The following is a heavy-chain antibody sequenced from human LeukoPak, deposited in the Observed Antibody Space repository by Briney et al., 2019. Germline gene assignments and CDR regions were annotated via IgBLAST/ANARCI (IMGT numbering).Heavy chain of an antibody. V-gene: IGHV3-23*01. J-gene: IGHJ4*02. CDR2: ISGSGGST. CDR3: ASGGRPFY. D-gene: IGHD6-6*01. CDR1: GGTFSSYA. Sequence: ASVKVSCKASGGTFSSYAMSWVRQAPGKGLEWVSAISGSGGSTYYVDSVKGRFAISRDNTKNSLYLQLNRLRAEDTAVYYCASGGRPFYWGQGTLVTVSS.